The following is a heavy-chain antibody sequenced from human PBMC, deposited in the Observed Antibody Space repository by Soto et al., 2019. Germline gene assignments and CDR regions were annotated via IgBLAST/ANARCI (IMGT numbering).Heavy chain of an antibody. CDR2: IWNDGNGY. V-gene: IGHV3-33*01. CDR3: ARRQISPPTRGAASARGGMDL. CDR1: GFNFNNYG. Sequence: QVQLVESGGGVVQPGRSLRLSCAASGFNFNNYGMHWVRQAPGKGLEWVAVIWNDGNGYYYANSVKGRFTISRDNSRNTLSLQMRSLRAEDTAVYYCARRQISPPTRGAASARGGMDLWGQGTTVTVSS. J-gene: IGHJ6*02. D-gene: IGHD6-13*01.